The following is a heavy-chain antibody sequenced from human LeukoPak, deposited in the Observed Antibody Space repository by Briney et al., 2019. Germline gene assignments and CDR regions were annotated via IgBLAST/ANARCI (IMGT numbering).Heavy chain of an antibody. Sequence: GGSLRLSCAASGFTFSSYAMSWVRQAPGKGLEWVSSISSSSSYIYYADSVKGRFTISRDNAKNSLYLQMNSLRAEDTAVYYCVRVGLTTVVPGLHAFDIWGQGTMVTVSS. D-gene: IGHD4-23*01. V-gene: IGHV3-21*01. CDR2: ISSSSSYI. CDR3: VRVGLTTVVPGLHAFDI. CDR1: GFTFSSYA. J-gene: IGHJ3*02.